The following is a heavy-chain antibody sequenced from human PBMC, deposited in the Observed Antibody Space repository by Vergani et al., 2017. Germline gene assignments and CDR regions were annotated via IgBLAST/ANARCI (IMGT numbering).Heavy chain of an antibody. J-gene: IGHJ3*02. V-gene: IGHV4-4*03. D-gene: IGHD1-1*01. CDR3: VRQWKLQGAFDI. CDR1: GGSISNNNW. Sequence: QVQLQESGPGLVKPPGTLSLTCPVSGGSISNNNWWRWVRQPPGKGLEWIGEVSHSGSTNYNPSLKSRVTISVEKSKNQISLKLRSVTAADTAVDYCVRQWKLQGAFDIWGQGTMVTVSS. CDR2: VSHSGST.